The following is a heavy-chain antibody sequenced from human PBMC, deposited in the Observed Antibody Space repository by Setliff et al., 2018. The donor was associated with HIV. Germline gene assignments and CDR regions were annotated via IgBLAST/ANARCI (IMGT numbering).Heavy chain of an antibody. D-gene: IGHD4-17*01. V-gene: IGHV4-59*01. Sequence: SETLSLTCTVSGGSIKSYYWSRIRQAPGKGLEWIGYIYYNGNTNYNPSLKSRITISVDTSKNQFSLKLTSVTAADTAVYYCAREIYGGNSRPFDYWGQGTLVTVSS. CDR2: IYYNGNT. J-gene: IGHJ4*02. CDR1: GGSIKSYY. CDR3: AREIYGGNSRPFDY.